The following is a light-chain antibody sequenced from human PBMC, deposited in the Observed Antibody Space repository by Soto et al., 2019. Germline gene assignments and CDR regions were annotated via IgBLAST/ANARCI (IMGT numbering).Light chain of an antibody. CDR3: AAWDDSLNGYV. CDR1: SSNIGSNT. V-gene: IGLV1-44*01. J-gene: IGLJ1*01. CDR2: SNN. Sequence: QSALTQLPSASGTPGQRVTISCSGSSSNIGSNTVNWYQQLLGTAPKLLIYSNNQRPSGVPDRFSGPKSGTSASLAISGLQSEYEADYYCAAWDDSLNGYVFGTGTKVTVL.